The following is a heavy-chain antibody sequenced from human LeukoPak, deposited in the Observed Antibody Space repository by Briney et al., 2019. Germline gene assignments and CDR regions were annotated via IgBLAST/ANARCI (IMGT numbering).Heavy chain of an antibody. V-gene: IGHV4-39*01. Sequence: SETLSLTCPVSGGSISSSSYYWGWIRQPPGKGLEWIGSIYYSGSTYYNPSLKSRVTRSVDTSKNQFSLKLSSVTAADTAVYYCARHGLTTRFDPWGQGTLVTVSS. CDR1: GGSISSSSYY. J-gene: IGHJ5*02. CDR2: IYYSGST. D-gene: IGHD4-11*01. CDR3: ARHGLTTRFDP.